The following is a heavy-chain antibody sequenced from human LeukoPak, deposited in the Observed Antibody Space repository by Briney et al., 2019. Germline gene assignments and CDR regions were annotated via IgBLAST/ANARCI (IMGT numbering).Heavy chain of an antibody. CDR2: IYTGGTT. D-gene: IGHD3-22*01. Sequence: GGSLRLSCAASGFTVTSNHMNWVRQAPGKGLEWVSIIYTGGTTHYADSLKGRITISRDDSRNTLYLQMNSLRAEDTAVYYCARDARFRYYDNIKWDYGMDVGGQGTTVTVSS. CDR3: ARDARFRYYDNIKWDYGMDV. CDR1: GFTVTSNH. J-gene: IGHJ6*02. V-gene: IGHV3-66*01.